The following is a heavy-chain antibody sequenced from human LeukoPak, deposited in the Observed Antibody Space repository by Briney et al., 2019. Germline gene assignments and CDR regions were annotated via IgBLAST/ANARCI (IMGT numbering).Heavy chain of an antibody. V-gene: IGHV3-23*01. CDR2: ISGSGGST. CDR1: GFTLSSYA. D-gene: IGHD5-24*01. Sequence: GGSLRLSCAASGFTLSSYAMSWVRQAPGKGLEWVSAISGSGGSTYYADSVKGRFTISRDNSKNTLYLQMNSLRAEDTAVYYCAKSTEIPYYFDYWGQGTLVTVSS. CDR3: AKSTEIPYYFDY. J-gene: IGHJ4*02.